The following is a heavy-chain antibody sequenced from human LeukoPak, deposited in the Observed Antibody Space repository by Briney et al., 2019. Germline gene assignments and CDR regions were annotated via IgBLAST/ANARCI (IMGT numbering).Heavy chain of an antibody. CDR1: GFTFSSYA. D-gene: IGHD3-22*01. Sequence: PGGSLRLSCAASGFTFSSYAMSWVRQAPGKGLEWVSAISGSGGNTFYADSVKGRFTISRDNSKNTLYLQMNSLRAEDTAVYYCAREPLADYYDSSGYFSARYYYYMDVWGKGTTVTVSS. J-gene: IGHJ6*03. CDR3: AREPLADYYDSSGYFSARYYYYMDV. CDR2: ISGSGGNT. V-gene: IGHV3-23*01.